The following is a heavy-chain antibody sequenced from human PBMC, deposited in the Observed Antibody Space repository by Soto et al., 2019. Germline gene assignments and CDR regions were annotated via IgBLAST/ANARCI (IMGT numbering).Heavy chain of an antibody. Sequence: QVQLQESGPGLVKPSQTLSLTCTVSGDSISRSGYFWTWIRQHPGKGLEWIGYIYYSGRSYYNPSLKSRVIISVDTSKNQFSLNLTAVMAADTAVYYCARGTMLRGPGYYYAMHVWGQGTTLTVSS. J-gene: IGHJ6*02. CDR2: IYYSGRS. CDR3: ARGTMLRGPGYYYAMHV. D-gene: IGHD3-10*01. CDR1: GDSISRSGYF. V-gene: IGHV4-31*03.